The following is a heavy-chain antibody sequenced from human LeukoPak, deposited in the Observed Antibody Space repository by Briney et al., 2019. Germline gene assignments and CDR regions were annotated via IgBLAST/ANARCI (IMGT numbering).Heavy chain of an antibody. Sequence: SETLSLTCSVSGGSISSSSYYWGWIRQPPGKGLEWIGSIYYSGSTYYNPSLKSRVTISVDTSKNQFSLKLTSVTAADTAVYYCATLYSGSLFGTETDYWGQGSLVTVSS. J-gene: IGHJ4*02. CDR3: ATLYSGSLFGTETDY. V-gene: IGHV4-39*07. D-gene: IGHD1-26*01. CDR2: IYYSGST. CDR1: GGSISSSSYY.